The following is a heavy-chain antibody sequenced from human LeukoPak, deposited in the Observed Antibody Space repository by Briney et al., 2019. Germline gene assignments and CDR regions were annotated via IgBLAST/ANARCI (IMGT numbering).Heavy chain of an antibody. J-gene: IGHJ6*03. Sequence: GGSLRLSCAASGFTFSSYWMSWVRQAPGKGLEWVANIKQDGSEKYYVDSVKGRFTISRDNSKNTLYLQMNSLRAEDTAVYYCARMYYDILTGYYKLQIDYCMDVWGKGTTVTVSS. V-gene: IGHV3-7*01. CDR1: GFTFSSYW. D-gene: IGHD3-9*01. CDR2: IKQDGSEK. CDR3: ARMYYDILTGYYKLQIDYCMDV.